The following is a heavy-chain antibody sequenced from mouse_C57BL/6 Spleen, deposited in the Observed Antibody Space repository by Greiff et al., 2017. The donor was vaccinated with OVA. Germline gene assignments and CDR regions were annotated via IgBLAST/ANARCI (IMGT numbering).Heavy chain of an antibody. Sequence: QVQLQQSGAELVRPGTSVKVSCKASGYAFTNYLIEWVKQRPGQGLEWIGVINPGSGGTNYNEKFKGKATLTADKSSSTAYMQLSSLTSEDSAVYFCARRGFITTGVEDYWGQGTTLTVSS. CDR1: GYAFTNYL. V-gene: IGHV1-54*01. CDR3: ARRGFITTGVEDY. CDR2: INPGSGGT. J-gene: IGHJ2*01. D-gene: IGHD1-1*01.